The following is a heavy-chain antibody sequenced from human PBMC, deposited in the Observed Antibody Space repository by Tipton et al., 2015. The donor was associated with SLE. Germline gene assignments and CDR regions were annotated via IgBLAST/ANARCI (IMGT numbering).Heavy chain of an antibody. CDR3: ARQLYTSYYYMDV. D-gene: IGHD5-18*01. CDR1: GFTFSSYW. J-gene: IGHJ6*03. V-gene: IGHV3-74*01. CDR2: INTDERTT. Sequence: SLRLSCAASGFTFSSYWMHWVRQAPGKGLVWVSRINTDERTTTYADSVKGRFTISRDNAKNSLYLQMKSLRAEDTAVYYCARQLYTSYYYMDVWGKGTTVTVSS.